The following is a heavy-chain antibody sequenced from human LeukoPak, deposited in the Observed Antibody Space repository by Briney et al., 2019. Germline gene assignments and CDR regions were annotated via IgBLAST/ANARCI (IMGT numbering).Heavy chain of an antibody. D-gene: IGHD2-21*02. Sequence: SVKVSCKASGGTFSSYAISWVRQAPGQGLEWMGRIIPILGIANYAQKFQGRVTITADKSTSTAYMELSSLRSEDTAVYYCARDAYCGGDCHPYNWFDPWGQGTLVTVSS. CDR3: ARDAYCGGDCHPYNWFDP. CDR2: IIPILGIA. J-gene: IGHJ5*02. CDR1: GGTFSSYA. V-gene: IGHV1-69*04.